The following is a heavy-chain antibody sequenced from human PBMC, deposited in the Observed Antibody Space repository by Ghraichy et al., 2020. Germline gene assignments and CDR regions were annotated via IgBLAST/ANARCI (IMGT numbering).Heavy chain of an antibody. V-gene: IGHV4-4*08. CDR2: LYTSAST. CDR1: GGSINNHF. J-gene: IGHJ4*02. D-gene: IGHD2-8*01. Sequence: SETLSLTCTVSGGSINNHFWTWIRQPPGKGLEWIAFLYTSASTYYNSSLTSRVTISIDTSKNQISLNMMSVTAADTAVYYCAGGVYGIRGFSADYWGQGTLVTVSS. CDR3: AGGVYGIRGFSADY.